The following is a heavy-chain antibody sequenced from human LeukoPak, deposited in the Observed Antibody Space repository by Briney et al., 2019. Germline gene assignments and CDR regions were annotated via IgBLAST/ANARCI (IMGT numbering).Heavy chain of an antibody. CDR1: GGSISSYY. Sequence: PSETLSLTCTVSGGSISSYYWSWIRQPPGKGLEWIGYIYTSGSTNYNPSLKSRVTISVDTSKNQFSLKLSSVTAADTAVYYCARDFDYGGTLSTFDYWGQGTLVTVSS. V-gene: IGHV4-4*09. CDR3: ARDFDYGGTLSTFDY. CDR2: IYTSGST. J-gene: IGHJ4*02. D-gene: IGHD4-23*01.